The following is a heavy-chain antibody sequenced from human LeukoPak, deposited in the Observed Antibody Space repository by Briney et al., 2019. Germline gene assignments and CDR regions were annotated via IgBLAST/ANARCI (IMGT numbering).Heavy chain of an antibody. Sequence: RGSLRLSCAASGFTFRTYWMSWARQAPGKGLEWVANIMQDGSDKSYVDSVKGRFTISRDNAKNSLYLQMNSLRAEDMAVYYCARVLGGVSGYFFDYWGQGALVTVSS. CDR1: GFTFRTYW. J-gene: IGHJ4*02. D-gene: IGHD2-8*02. V-gene: IGHV3-7*01. CDR3: ARVLGGVSGYFFDY. CDR2: IMQDGSDK.